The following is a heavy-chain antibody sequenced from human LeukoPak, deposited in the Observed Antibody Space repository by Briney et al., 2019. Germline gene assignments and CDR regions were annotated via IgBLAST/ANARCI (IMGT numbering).Heavy chain of an antibody. CDR2: IDQGGGEK. D-gene: IGHD1-26*01. V-gene: IGHV3-7*05. CDR3: AKEVGAET. J-gene: IGHJ5*02. CDR1: GFTFSDYW. Sequence: GGSLRLSCAAPGFTFSDYWMTWVRQVPGKGLEWVANIDQGGGEKYYVDSVEGRFTISRDNAKRSLYLQMNSLRGDDTAVYYCAKEVGAETWGQGTLVTVSS.